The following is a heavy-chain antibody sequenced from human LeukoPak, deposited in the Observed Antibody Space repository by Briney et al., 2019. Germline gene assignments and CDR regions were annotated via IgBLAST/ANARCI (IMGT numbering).Heavy chain of an antibody. CDR3: ATVPCVISSCSPDNWFDP. CDR1: GYTFTDYY. CDR2: INPHSGGT. D-gene: IGHD2-2*01. J-gene: IGHJ5*02. Sequence: ASVKDSCKASGYTFTDYYILWLRQAPGQGLEWVGWINPHSGGTNFAQRFQGRVTMTRDTSISTVYMELTRLTSDDTAVYYCATVPCVISSCSPDNWFDPWGQGTLVTVSS. V-gene: IGHV1-2*02.